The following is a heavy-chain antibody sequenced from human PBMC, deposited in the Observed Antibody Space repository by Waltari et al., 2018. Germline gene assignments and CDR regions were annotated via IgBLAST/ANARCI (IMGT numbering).Heavy chain of an antibody. Sequence: QVQLVQSGAEVKKPGASVKVSCKASGYTFTSYYMHWVRQAPGQGLEWMGIINPSGGSTSYAQKFQGRVTRTRDTSTSTVYMELSSLRSEDTAVYYCASFTVTRGFDYWGQGTLVTVSS. D-gene: IGHD4-17*01. CDR2: INPSGGST. J-gene: IGHJ4*02. V-gene: IGHV1-46*01. CDR1: GYTFTSYY. CDR3: ASFTVTRGFDY.